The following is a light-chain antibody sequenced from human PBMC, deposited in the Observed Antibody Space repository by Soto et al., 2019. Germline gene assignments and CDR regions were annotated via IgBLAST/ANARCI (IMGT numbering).Light chain of an antibody. CDR1: SSNIGSNS. CDR2: SND. CDR3: AAWDDSLNGYV. J-gene: IGLJ1*01. V-gene: IGLV1-44*01. Sequence: QSVLTQPPSASGTPGPRVTISCSGSSSNIGSNSVNWYQQLPGTAPKLLIYSNDRRPSGVPDRFSGSKSGTSASLAISGLQSEDEADYYCAAWDDSLNGYVFGTGTKVTVL.